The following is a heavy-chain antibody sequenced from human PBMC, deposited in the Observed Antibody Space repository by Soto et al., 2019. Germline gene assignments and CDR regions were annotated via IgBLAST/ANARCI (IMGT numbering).Heavy chain of an antibody. Sequence: SETLSLTCVVSGGSVTSYHWSWIRQFPGKVLEWIAYTAYTGNTNYNPSLKSRVTLSIDTTNNQLSLKLTSLTAADMACYDGATDMHAGFNHYFAPCGRGSLVTVS. V-gene: IGHV4-59*02. J-gene: IGHJ2*01. CDR2: TAYTGNT. D-gene: IGHD3-9*01. CDR3: ATDMHAGFNHYFAP. CDR1: GGSVTSYH.